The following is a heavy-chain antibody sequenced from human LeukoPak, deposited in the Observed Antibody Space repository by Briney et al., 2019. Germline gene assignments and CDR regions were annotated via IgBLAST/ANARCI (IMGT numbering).Heavy chain of an antibody. CDR2: TYHSGST. CDR1: GDSISSYY. CDR3: ARASCSGGTCPRGWYFDY. J-gene: IGHJ4*02. Sequence: SETLSLTCTVSGDSISSYYWSWIRQPPGKGLEWIGYTYHSGSTNYNPSLKSRVTISIDTSKKQFSLRLSSVTAADTAVYYCARASCSGGTCPRGWYFDYWGQGTLVTV. D-gene: IGHD2-15*01. V-gene: IGHV4-59*01.